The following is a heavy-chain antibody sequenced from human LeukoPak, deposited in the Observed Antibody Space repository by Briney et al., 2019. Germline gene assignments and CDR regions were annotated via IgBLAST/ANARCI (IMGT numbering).Heavy chain of an antibody. J-gene: IGHJ4*02. CDR3: ATVRVLRYFDWLLPDY. CDR1: GYTLTELS. Sequence: ASVKVSCKVSGYTLTELSMHWVRQAPGKGLEWMGGFDPEDGETIYAQKFQGGVTMTEDTSTDTAYMELSSLRSEDTAVYYCATVRVLRYFDWLLPDYWGQGTLVTVSS. D-gene: IGHD3-9*01. V-gene: IGHV1-24*01. CDR2: FDPEDGET.